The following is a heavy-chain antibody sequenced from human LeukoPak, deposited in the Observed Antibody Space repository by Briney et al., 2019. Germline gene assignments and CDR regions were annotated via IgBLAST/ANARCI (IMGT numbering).Heavy chain of an antibody. CDR1: GFTFDDYG. V-gene: IGHV3-20*04. CDR3: ARARSSVPGYYFDY. CDR2: INWNGGST. Sequence: GGSLSLSCAASGFTFDDYGMSWVRQAPGKGLEWVSGINWNGGSTGYADSVKGRFTISRDNAKNSLYLQMNSLRAEDTALYYCARARSSVPGYYFDYWGQGTLVTVSS. D-gene: IGHD6-13*01. J-gene: IGHJ4*02.